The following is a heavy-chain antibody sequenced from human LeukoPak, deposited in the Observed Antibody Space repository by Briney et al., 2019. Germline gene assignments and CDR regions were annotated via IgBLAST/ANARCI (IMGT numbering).Heavy chain of an antibody. D-gene: IGHD6-13*01. CDR3: ARGPPGSWYRFRYFDY. CDR2: INPNSGGT. J-gene: IGHJ4*02. V-gene: IGHV1-2*02. CDR1: GYTFTSYA. Sequence: ASVKVSCKASGYTFTSYAMQWVRQAPGQGLEWMGWINPNSGGTNYAQKFQGRVTMTRDTSISTAYMELSRLRSDDTAVYYCARGPPGSWYRFRYFDYWGQGTLVTVSS.